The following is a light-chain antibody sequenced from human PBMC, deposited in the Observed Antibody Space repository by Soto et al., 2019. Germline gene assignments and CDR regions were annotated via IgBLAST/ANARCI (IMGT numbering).Light chain of an antibody. CDR1: QSVSSK. Sequence: EIVMTQSPATLSVSPGERATLSCRASQSVSSKLAWYQQKPGQAPRLLIYSASTRATGVEARFSGSGSGTEFTLTISSVQSEDFAVYFCQQYGTSPLTFGQGTKVDIK. CDR2: SAS. J-gene: IGKJ1*01. V-gene: IGKV3-15*01. CDR3: QQYGTSPLT.